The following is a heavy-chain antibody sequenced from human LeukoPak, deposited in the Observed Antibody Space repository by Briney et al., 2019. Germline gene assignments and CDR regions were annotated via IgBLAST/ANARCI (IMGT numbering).Heavy chain of an antibody. Sequence: GGSLRLSCAASGFTFSSYWMSWVRQAPGKGLEWVANIKQDGSEKYYVDSVKGRFTISRDNAKNSLYLQMNSLRAEDTAVYYCARATMVRGVIGGYYYMDVWGKGTTVTVSS. CDR3: ARATMVRGVIGGYYYMDV. D-gene: IGHD3-10*01. CDR2: IKQDGSEK. J-gene: IGHJ6*03. V-gene: IGHV3-7*01. CDR1: GFTFSSYW.